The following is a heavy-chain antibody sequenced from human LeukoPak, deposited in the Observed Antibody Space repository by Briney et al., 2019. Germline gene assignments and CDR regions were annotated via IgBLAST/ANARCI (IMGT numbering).Heavy chain of an antibody. Sequence: GGSLRLCCAASGFTFSSYSMNWVRQAPGKGLELVSSISSSSSYIYYADSVKGRFTISRDNAKNSLYLQMNSLRAEDTSVYYCARDSSLQQHFDYWGQGTLVTVSS. V-gene: IGHV3-21*01. CDR3: ARDSSLQQHFDY. CDR2: ISSSSSYI. CDR1: GFTFSSYS. J-gene: IGHJ4*02. D-gene: IGHD6-13*01.